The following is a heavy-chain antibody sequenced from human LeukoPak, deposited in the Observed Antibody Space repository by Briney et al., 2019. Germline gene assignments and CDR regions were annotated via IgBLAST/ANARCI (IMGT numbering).Heavy chain of an antibody. CDR3: TRERPRDGNNPPVDH. D-gene: IGHD5-24*01. J-gene: IGHJ4*02. CDR1: GYSISSGYY. Sequence: SETLSLTCSVSGYSISSGYYWGWIRQPPGKGLEWIASMYHSGSTYYNPSLKSRVTISLDMSKNQFSLKLNSVTAADTAVYYCTRERPRDGNNPPVDHWGQGTLVTVSA. CDR2: MYHSGST. V-gene: IGHV4-38-2*02.